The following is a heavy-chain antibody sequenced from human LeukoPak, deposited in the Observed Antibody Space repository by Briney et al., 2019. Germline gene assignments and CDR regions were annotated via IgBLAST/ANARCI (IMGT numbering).Heavy chain of an antibody. CDR3: AHSPYFDWLRAYYFDY. D-gene: IGHD3-9*01. V-gene: IGHV2-5*01. CDR2: IYWNDDK. Sequence: SGPTLVNPTQTLTLTCTFSGFSLSTSGVGVGWIRQPPGKALEWLALIYWNDDKRYSPSLKSRLTITKDTSKNQVVLTMTNMDPVDTATYYCAHSPYFDWLRAYYFDYWGQGTLVTVSS. CDR1: GFSLSTSGVG. J-gene: IGHJ4*02.